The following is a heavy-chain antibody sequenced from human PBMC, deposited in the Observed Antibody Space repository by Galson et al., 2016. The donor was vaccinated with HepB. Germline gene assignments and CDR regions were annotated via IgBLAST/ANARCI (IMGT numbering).Heavy chain of an antibody. D-gene: IGHD3-10*01. Sequence: SLRLSCAASGFTFSNFCMHWVRQAPGKGLEWVAVISYDGNKKYYGDSVKGRFTISRDNSQKTLYLQMDSLRPEDTAIYYCAKDYHRVTYGSGSQLEYWGQGTLVTVSS. V-gene: IGHV3-30*18. CDR2: ISYDGNKK. CDR1: GFTFSNFC. J-gene: IGHJ4*02. CDR3: AKDYHRVTYGSGSQLEY.